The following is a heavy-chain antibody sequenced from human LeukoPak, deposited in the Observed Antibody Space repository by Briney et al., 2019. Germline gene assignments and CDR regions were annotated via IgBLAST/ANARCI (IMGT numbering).Heavy chain of an antibody. Sequence: GGSLRLSCAASGFTFTTYGMHWVRQTPGKGLEWVAVIWNVGTNKYYADSVKGRFTISRDNSKNTLYLQMNSLRAEDTAVYYCAKDLTGTYDAFDIWGQGTMVTISS. V-gene: IGHV3-30*02. D-gene: IGHD1-7*01. CDR1: GFTFTTYG. J-gene: IGHJ3*02. CDR2: IWNVGTNK. CDR3: AKDLTGTYDAFDI.